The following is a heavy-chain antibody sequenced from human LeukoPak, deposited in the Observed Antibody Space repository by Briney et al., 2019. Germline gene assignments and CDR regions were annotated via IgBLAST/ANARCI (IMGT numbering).Heavy chain of an antibody. CDR3: ARDYLGWFDP. Sequence: PGGSLRLSCAASGFSFSNSWMHWVRQAPGKGLVWVSRISNVGSSTNYADSVKGRFTISRDNAKNTLYLQMNSLRAEDTAVYYCARDYLGWFDPWGQGTQVIVSS. CDR2: ISNVGSST. J-gene: IGHJ5*02. V-gene: IGHV3-74*01. CDR1: GFSFSNSW.